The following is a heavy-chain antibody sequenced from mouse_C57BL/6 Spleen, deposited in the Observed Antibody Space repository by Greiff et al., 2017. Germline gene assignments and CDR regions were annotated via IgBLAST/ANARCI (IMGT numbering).Heavy chain of an antibody. V-gene: IGHV5-16*01. CDR2: INYDGSST. CDR1: GFTFSDYY. J-gene: IGHJ4*01. CDR3: AREWYYAMDY. Sequence: EVMLVESEGGLVQPGSSMKLSCTASGFTFSDYYMAWVRQVPEKGLEWVANINYDGSSTYYLDSLKSRFILSRDNAKNILYLQMSSLKSEDTATYYCAREWYYAMDYWGQGTSVTVSS.